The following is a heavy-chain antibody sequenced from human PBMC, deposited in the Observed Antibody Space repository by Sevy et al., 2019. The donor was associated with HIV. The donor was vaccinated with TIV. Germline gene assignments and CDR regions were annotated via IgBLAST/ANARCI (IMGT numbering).Heavy chain of an antibody. D-gene: IGHD6-6*01. V-gene: IGHV3-9*01. J-gene: IGHJ6*02. Sequence: GGSLRLSCAASGFSFGGYGMHWVRQRPGQGLEWVSGISWNSDNIGYADSVKGRFTISRDNAKNSLYLQMNSLRAEDTAWYYCAKDGYSSSFYHGLDVWGQGTMVTVSS. CDR1: GFSFGGYG. CDR2: ISWNSDNI. CDR3: AKDGYSSSFYHGLDV.